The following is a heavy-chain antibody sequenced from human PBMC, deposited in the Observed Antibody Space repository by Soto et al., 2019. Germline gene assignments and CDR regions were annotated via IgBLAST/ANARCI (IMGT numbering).Heavy chain of an antibody. J-gene: IGHJ4*02. V-gene: IGHV4-4*07. CDR3: ARGGQDFWSGPFDY. CDR2: IDNSGST. Sequence: SETLSLTCTVSGGSISNYFCNWIRQPAGKGLEWIGRIDNSGSTNYNPSLKSRITMSADTSRNQFSLKLNSVTAADTAVYYCARGGQDFWSGPFDYWGQGALVTVYS. CDR1: GGSISNYF. D-gene: IGHD3-3*01.